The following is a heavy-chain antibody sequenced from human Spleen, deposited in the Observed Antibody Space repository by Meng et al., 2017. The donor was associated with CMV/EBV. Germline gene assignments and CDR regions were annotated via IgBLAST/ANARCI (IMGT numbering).Heavy chain of an antibody. CDR2: VTYSGTT. CDR1: GDSVSSDTYY. D-gene: IGHD6-19*01. J-gene: IGHJ4*02. V-gene: IGHV4-61*01. Sequence: SETLSLTCAVSGDSVSSDTYYWSWLRQPPGKGLQWIGFVTYSGTTNYNPSLKSRLTISMDTSKNQFSLNLNSVMPADTAVYYCARTVAGTWTHYALDYWSQGTLVTVS. CDR3: ARTVAGTWTHYALDY.